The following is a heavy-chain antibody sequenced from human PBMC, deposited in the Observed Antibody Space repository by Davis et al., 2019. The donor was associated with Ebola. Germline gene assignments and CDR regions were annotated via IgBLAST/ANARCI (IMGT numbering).Heavy chain of an antibody. V-gene: IGHV3-30*03. CDR3: ARSGLSFGVVKYHYGMDV. CDR1: GFTFSSYG. J-gene: IGHJ6*04. D-gene: IGHD3-3*01. Sequence: GESLKISCAASGFTFSSYGMHWVRQAPGKGLEWVAVISYDGSKKYYADSVKGRFTVSRDNSKKTMYLQMNSLRAEDTAVYYCARSGLSFGVVKYHYGMDVWGKGTTVTVSS. CDR2: ISYDGSKK.